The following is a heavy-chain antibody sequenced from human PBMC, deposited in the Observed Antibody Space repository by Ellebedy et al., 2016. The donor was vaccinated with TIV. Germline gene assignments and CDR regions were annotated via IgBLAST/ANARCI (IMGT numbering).Heavy chain of an antibody. CDR3: ARDAADSGGKFDY. V-gene: IGHV3-21*04. J-gene: IGHJ4*02. D-gene: IGHD4-23*01. CDR2: ISSTGYYI. Sequence: GESLKISCAASGFTFTSYSMNWVRQAPGKGLEWVSSISSTGYYIYYADSVKGRFTISRDDARNSLFLQMNSLRAEDTAVYYCARDAADSGGKFDYWGQGALVTVSS. CDR1: GFTFTSYS.